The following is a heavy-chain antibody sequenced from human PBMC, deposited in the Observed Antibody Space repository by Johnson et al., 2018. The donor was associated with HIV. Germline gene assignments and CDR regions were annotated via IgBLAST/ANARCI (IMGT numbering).Heavy chain of an antibody. CDR2: TSCSGGST. J-gene: IGHJ3*02. CDR1: GFTFRNYA. CDR3: ANGGLRPPQDRNAFDI. V-gene: IGHV3-NL1*01. Sequence: QMQLVESGGGVVQPGKSLTLSCAASGFTFRNYAMHWVRQAPGKGLDWVSATSCSGGSTYSADPVKGRFTISRHNTKNTLYLQMNSLRVEDTAVYYCANGGLRPPQDRNAFDIWGQGTMVTVSS. D-gene: IGHD4-17*01.